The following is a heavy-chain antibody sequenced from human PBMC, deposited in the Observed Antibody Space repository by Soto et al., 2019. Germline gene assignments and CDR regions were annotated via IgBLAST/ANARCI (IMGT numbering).Heavy chain of an antibody. J-gene: IGHJ4*02. CDR3: ARVDPRGXAVVRDY. V-gene: IGHV1-18*01. CDR2: ISGFNGQT. Sequence: GASVKVSCKVSGNTFASHGFSWVRQAPGQGLEWMGWISGFNGQTNYALKFQGRVTLTTDTSTSTAYMELRSLRSDDTAVYFCARVDPRGXAVVRDYWGQGTLVTVSS. D-gene: IGHD3-10*01. CDR1: GNTFASHG.